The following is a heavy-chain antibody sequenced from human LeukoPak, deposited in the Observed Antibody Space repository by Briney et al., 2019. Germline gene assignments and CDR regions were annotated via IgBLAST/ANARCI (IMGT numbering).Heavy chain of an antibody. V-gene: IGHV4-59*01. J-gene: IGHJ1*01. Sequence: PSETLSLTCTASGGSISSYYWSWIRQTPGRGLEWIGYINYSGSTNYNPSLKSRVTISVDTSKNQFSLKLSSVTAADTAVYYCARVDYYDSSGYQIQHWGQGTLVTVSS. CDR2: INYSGST. D-gene: IGHD3-22*01. CDR1: GGSISSYY. CDR3: ARVDYYDSSGYQIQH.